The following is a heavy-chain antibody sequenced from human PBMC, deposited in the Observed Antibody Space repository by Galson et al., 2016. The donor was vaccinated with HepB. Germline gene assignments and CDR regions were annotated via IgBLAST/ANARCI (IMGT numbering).Heavy chain of an antibody. Sequence: SLRLSCAASGLRFSDYYMSWIRQAPGKGLEWLSYISSSGRPINYADSVKGRFTVSRDNAKNSLYLQMNNLRGEDTAVYYCARMTPLYSSGWYVRGDGWFDPWGQGTLVTVSS. J-gene: IGHJ5*02. CDR3: ARMTPLYSSGWYVRGDGWFDP. V-gene: IGHV3-11*01. CDR1: GLRFSDYY. CDR2: ISSSGRPI. D-gene: IGHD6-19*01.